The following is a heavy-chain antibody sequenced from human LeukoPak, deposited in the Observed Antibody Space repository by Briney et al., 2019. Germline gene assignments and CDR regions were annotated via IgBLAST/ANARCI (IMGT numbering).Heavy chain of an antibody. CDR1: GITLSNYG. V-gene: IGHV3-23*01. J-gene: IGHJ4*02. CDR3: AKRGVVIRVILVGFHEEAYYFDS. D-gene: IGHD3-22*01. CDR2: ISDSGGFT. Sequence: PGGSLRLSCAVSGITLSNYGMSWVRQAPGKGLEWVAGISDSGGFTKYADSVKGRFSISRDNSKNTLYLQMNSLRAEDTAVYFCAKRGVVIRVILVGFHEEAYYFDSWGQGALVTVSS.